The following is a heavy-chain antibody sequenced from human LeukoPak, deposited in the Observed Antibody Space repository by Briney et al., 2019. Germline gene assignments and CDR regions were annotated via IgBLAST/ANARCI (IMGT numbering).Heavy chain of an antibody. J-gene: IGHJ3*02. D-gene: IGHD2-21*02. Sequence: KGGESLPISCEGSGYIFGTYWMGRGRRLPGKGLEGMGIIYPGDSDPRYSPSIQGQVIMSADKSINTAYLQWSSLKASDTAMYYCTRLFYCGGDCETFDIWGQGTMVTVSS. CDR2: IYPGDSDP. CDR3: TRLFYCGGDCETFDI. CDR1: GYIFGTYW. V-gene: IGHV5-51*01.